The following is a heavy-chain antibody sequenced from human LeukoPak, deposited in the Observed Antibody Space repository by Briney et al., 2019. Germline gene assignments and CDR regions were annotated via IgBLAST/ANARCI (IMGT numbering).Heavy chain of an antibody. V-gene: IGHV3-74*01. J-gene: IGHJ5*02. CDR1: GFNFNNAW. CDR3: IRDFRSADL. CDR2: IYVDGRTT. Sequence: GGSLRLSCAASGFNFNNAWMHWVRQPPGKGLVWVSRIYVDGRTTNYADSVKGRFTISRDNAKNTVYLEMNSLSVEDTATYYCIRDFRSADLWGQGTLVTVTS.